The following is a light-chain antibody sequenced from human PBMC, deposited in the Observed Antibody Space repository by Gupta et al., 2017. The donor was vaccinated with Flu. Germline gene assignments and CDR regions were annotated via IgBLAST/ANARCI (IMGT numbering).Light chain of an antibody. CDR3: QQRSNWLLT. Sequence: EIVLTQSPATLPLSPGERATLSCRASQSVNNYLAWYQQKPGQAPRLLIYDASNRATGIPARFSGSGSGTDFTLTISSLEPEDFAVYYCQQRSNWLLTFGPGTKVDIK. CDR1: QSVNNY. CDR2: DAS. V-gene: IGKV3-11*01. J-gene: IGKJ3*01.